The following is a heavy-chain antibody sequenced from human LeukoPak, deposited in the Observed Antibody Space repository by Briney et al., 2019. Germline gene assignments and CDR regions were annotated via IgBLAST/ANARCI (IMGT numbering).Heavy chain of an antibody. D-gene: IGHD4-23*01. V-gene: IGHV4-59*12. CDR2: IYYSGST. J-gene: IGHJ4*02. Sequence: SETVSLTCTVSGGSISSYYWSWIRQPPGKGLEWIGYIYYSGSTYYNPSLKSRVTISVDTSKNQFSLKLSSVTAADTAVYYCARDTVGPYYFDYWGQGTLVTVSS. CDR3: ARDTVGPYYFDY. CDR1: GGSISSYY.